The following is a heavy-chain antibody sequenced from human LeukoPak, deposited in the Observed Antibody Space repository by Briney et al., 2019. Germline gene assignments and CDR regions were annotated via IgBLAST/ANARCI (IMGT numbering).Heavy chain of an antibody. V-gene: IGHV1-8*01. CDR3: ARVDDRGHYYDSSGPRKLFDY. Sequence: ASVKVSCKASGYTFTSYDINWLRPATGQGLEWMGWMNPNNDNTGYAQKFQGRVTMTRETSIRTAYMELSRLRSDDTAVYYCARVDDRGHYYDSSGPRKLFDYWGQGTLVTVSS. D-gene: IGHD3-22*01. CDR1: GYTFTSYD. CDR2: MNPNNDNT. J-gene: IGHJ4*02.